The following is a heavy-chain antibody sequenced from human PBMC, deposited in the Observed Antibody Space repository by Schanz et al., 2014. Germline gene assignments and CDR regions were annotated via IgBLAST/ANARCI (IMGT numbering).Heavy chain of an antibody. Sequence: GQLLESGGGLVQPGGSLRLSCAASGFTFSRYAMHWVRQAPGKGLEWVAVISNDGSDEHYADSVKGRFTTSRDNSKNTMYLQMNSLRAEDTAVYYCVKDLQRELLRDDHYYGMDVWGQGTTVTVSS. CDR3: VKDLQRELLRDDHYYGMDV. CDR1: GFTFSRYA. J-gene: IGHJ6*02. D-gene: IGHD1-26*01. CDR2: ISNDGSDE. V-gene: IGHV3-30*04.